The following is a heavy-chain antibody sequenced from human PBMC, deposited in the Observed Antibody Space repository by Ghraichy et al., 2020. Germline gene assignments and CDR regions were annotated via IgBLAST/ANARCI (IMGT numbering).Heavy chain of an antibody. CDR2: ISSVSDAT. CDR1: GFSFGGYS. Sequence: GESLNISCAASGFSFGGYSMNWVRQAPGKGLEWLSYISSVSDATRYADSVKGRFTISRDNAKNSLYLQMNSLREEDTAVYYCAREYYVIDYWGQGTLVTVSS. V-gene: IGHV3-48*02. D-gene: IGHD3-10*02. J-gene: IGHJ4*02. CDR3: AREYYVIDY.